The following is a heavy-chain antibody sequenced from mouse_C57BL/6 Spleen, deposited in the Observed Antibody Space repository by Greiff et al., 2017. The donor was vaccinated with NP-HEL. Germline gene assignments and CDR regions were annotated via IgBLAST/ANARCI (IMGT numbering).Heavy chain of an antibody. CDR1: GFSLTSYG. CDR3: AREAGYDMDY. J-gene: IGHJ4*01. CDR2: IWSGGRT. V-gene: IGHV2-2*01. D-gene: IGHD3-2*02. Sequence: QVQLQQSGPGLVQPSQSLSITCTVSGFSLTSYGVHWVRQSPGKGLEWLGVIWSGGRTDYNTAFISRLSISKYNSKSQVIFKMRGLQADDTAIYYCAREAGYDMDYWGQGTSVTVSS.